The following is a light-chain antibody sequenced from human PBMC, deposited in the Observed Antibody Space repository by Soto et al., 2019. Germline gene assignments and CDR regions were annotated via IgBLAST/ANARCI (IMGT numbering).Light chain of an antibody. J-gene: IGKJ5*01. CDR2: GIS. V-gene: IGKV3D-15*01. CDR3: QQHGQWPIT. CDR1: QSVNSN. Sequence: EIVMTQSPATLSVSPWERATRSCRASQSVNSNYLAWYQQKPGQAPRLLMYGISKRATDIPDRFSGSGSGTEFTLTISSLQPEDFATYYCQQHGQWPITFGQGTRLEIK.